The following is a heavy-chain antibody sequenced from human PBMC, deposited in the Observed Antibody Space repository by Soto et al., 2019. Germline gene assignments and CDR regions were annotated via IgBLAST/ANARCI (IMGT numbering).Heavy chain of an antibody. J-gene: IGHJ4*02. CDR1: GFTFSSYG. D-gene: IGHD2-15*01. CDR2: IWYDGTNK. CDR3: ARTQDIAPYYFDY. V-gene: IGHV3-33*01. Sequence: QVQLVESGGGVVHPGRSLRLSCAASGFTFSSYGMHWVRQAPGKGLEWVAVIWYDGTNKYYADSVKGRFTISRDNSKNTLYLQMNSLRAEDTAVYYWARTQDIAPYYFDYWGQGSMVTVSS.